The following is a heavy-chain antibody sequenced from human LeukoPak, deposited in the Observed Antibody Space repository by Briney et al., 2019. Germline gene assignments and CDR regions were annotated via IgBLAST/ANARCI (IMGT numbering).Heavy chain of an antibody. D-gene: IGHD2-2*01. J-gene: IGHJ4*02. Sequence: GASVKVSCKASGYPFNSYYIHWVRQAPAQGLEWMGILNPSGGSASYAHKFQGRVALTRDMSTSTVYMEVSGLTSEDTAVYYCARGGYCGGNSCYLDQWGQGSLVTV. V-gene: IGHV1-46*02. CDR2: LNPSGGSA. CDR3: ARGGYCGGNSCYLDQ. CDR1: GYPFNSYY.